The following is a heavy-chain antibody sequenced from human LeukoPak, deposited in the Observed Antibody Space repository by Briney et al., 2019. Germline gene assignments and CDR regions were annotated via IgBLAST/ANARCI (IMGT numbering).Heavy chain of an antibody. J-gene: IGHJ4*02. D-gene: IGHD3-16*01. Sequence: GGPLRLSCAASGFTFSTNDMHWVRQATGKGLEWVAGISTGGDTYYAGSVKGRFTIIRENAKNSVYLQMNSLRVGDTAVYSCVRGGEPGFDYWGQGTLVTVSS. CDR3: VRGGEPGFDY. CDR1: GFTFSTND. V-gene: IGHV3-13*01. CDR2: ISTGGDT.